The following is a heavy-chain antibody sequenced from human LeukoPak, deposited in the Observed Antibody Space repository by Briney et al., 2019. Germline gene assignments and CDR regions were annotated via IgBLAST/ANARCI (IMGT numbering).Heavy chain of an antibody. CDR3: VRDDGYYGVDY. CDR2: IKSDGTYS. J-gene: IGHJ4*02. D-gene: IGHD4-17*01. CDR1: GFTFSSHW. V-gene: IGHV3-74*01. Sequence: GGSLRLSCAASGFTFSSHWMHWVRQAPGKGLVCVSRIKSDGTYSGYGDSVRGRFTISRDNAKDTLYLQMNSLRVEDTAVYYCVRDDGYYGVDYWGQGTLVTVSS.